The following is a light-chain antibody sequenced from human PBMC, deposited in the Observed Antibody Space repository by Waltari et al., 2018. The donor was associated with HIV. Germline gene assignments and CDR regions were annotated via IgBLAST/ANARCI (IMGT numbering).Light chain of an antibody. CDR1: SSTIGAGYD. Sequence: QSELTQPPSVSAAPGPRVTISCPGSSSTIGAGYDVHWYQHVPGRAPKVVIYGNSNRPSGVPDRFSGAKSGSSASLVITGLQSEDDADYYCQSYDSNLSGLFGGGTKVTVL. CDR2: GNS. CDR3: QSYDSNLSGL. V-gene: IGLV1-40*01. J-gene: IGLJ2*01.